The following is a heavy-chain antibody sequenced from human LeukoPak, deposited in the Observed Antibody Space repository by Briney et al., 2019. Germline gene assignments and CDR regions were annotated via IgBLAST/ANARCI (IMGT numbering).Heavy chain of an antibody. CDR2: IIHSGRT. J-gene: IGHJ4*02. V-gene: IGHV4-34*01. Sequence: SQTLSLTCAVYGASVSGYYASWIRHPAGKWLEWVGEIIHSGRTTNHPSLMGRVTISVDTSTNQFSMKLSSVTAADTAVYYCARGGPGGQWLVQIRYYFDYWGQGTLVTVSS. CDR1: GASVSGYY. D-gene: IGHD6-19*01. CDR3: ARGGPGGQWLVQIRYYFDY.